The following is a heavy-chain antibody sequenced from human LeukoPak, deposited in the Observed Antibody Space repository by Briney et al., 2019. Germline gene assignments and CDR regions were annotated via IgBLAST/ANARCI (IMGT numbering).Heavy chain of an antibody. J-gene: IGHJ4*02. CDR2: INHSGST. CDR3: ARVGCSGGRCYTLDY. Sequence: SETLSLTCAVYGGSFSGYYWSWIRQPPGKGLEWIGEINHSGSTNYNPSLKSRVTISVDTSKNQFSLKLSSVTAADTAVYYCARVGCSGGRCYTLDYWGQGTLVTVSS. CDR1: GGSFSGYY. V-gene: IGHV4-34*01. D-gene: IGHD2-15*01.